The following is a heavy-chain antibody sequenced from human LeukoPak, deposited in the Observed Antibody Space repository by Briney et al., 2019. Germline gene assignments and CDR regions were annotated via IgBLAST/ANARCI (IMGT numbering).Heavy chain of an antibody. CDR1: GGSTSSYY. CDR2: IYYSGST. CDR3: ARVLHGGMDV. Sequence: PSETLSLTCTVSGGSTSSYYWSWIRQPPGKGLEWIGYIYYSGSTNYNPSLKSRVTISVDTSKNQFSLKLSSVTAADTAVYYCARVLHGGMDVWGQGTTVTVSS. J-gene: IGHJ6*02. V-gene: IGHV4-59*01.